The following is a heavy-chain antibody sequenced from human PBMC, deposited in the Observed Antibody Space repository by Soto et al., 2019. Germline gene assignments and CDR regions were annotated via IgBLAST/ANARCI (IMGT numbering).Heavy chain of an antibody. CDR1: GGSISSYY. D-gene: IGHD3-3*01. Sequence: ASETLSLTCTVSGGSISSYYWSWIRQPPGKGLEWIGYIYYSGSTNYNPSLKSRVTISVDTSKNQFSLKLSSVPAADTAVYYCARNPSITIFGVVQNWFDPWGQGTLVTVSS. J-gene: IGHJ5*02. CDR2: IYYSGST. V-gene: IGHV4-59*01. CDR3: ARNPSITIFGVVQNWFDP.